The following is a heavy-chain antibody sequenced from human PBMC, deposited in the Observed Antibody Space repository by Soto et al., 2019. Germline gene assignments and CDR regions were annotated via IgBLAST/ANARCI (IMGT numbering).Heavy chain of an antibody. V-gene: IGHV1-2*02. D-gene: IGHD6-13*01. CDR1: EYTFTGYY. J-gene: IGHJ4*02. CDR2: INPNGGT. Sequence: ASVKVSCKASEYTFTGYYLHWVRQAPGQGLERMGWINPNGGTNYAQKFQGRVTMTSDTSISTAYMELTRLRSDATAVYYCAREGGGSYSGNSGIAFDYWGQGTLVTVSS. CDR3: AREGGGSYSGNSGIAFDY.